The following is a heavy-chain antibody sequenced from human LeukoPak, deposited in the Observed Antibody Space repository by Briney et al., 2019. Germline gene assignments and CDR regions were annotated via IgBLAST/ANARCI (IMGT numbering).Heavy chain of an antibody. CDR3: ARDLDHYGDYDFGY. Sequence: GASVKVSCKASGYTFTSYGISWVRQAPGQGLEWMGWISAYNGNTNYAQKLQGRVTMTTDTSTSTAYMELRSLRSDDTAVYYCARDLDHYGDYDFGYWGQGTLVTVSS. V-gene: IGHV1-18*01. CDR1: GYTFTSYG. J-gene: IGHJ4*02. CDR2: ISAYNGNT. D-gene: IGHD4-17*01.